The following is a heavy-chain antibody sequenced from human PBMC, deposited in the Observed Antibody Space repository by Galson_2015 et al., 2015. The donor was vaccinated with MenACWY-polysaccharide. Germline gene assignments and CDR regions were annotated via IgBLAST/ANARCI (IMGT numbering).Heavy chain of an antibody. Sequence: SLRLSCAASGFTFSRYWMHWIRQAPGKGLVWVSRINGDGSSTNCADSVKGRFTISRDNAKNTLYLQMNSLRAEDTAVYYCTKEIDWNDGHWGQGTLVTVSS. CDR2: INGDGSST. V-gene: IGHV3-74*01. J-gene: IGHJ4*02. CDR3: TKEIDWNDGH. D-gene: IGHD1-1*01. CDR1: GFTFSRYW.